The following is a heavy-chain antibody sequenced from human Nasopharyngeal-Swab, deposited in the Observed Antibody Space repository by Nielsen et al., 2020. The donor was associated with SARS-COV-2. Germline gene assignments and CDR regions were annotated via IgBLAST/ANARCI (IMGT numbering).Heavy chain of an antibody. D-gene: IGHD3-10*01. J-gene: IGHJ6*03. CDR2: ISGSGCST. V-gene: IGHV3-23*01. CDR3: ARDFGYGDEIDGAYYYYMDV. Sequence: GESLKISCAASGFTFSSYAMSWVRQAPGKGLEWVSAISGSGCSTYYADSVKGRFTISRDNSTNSLYLQMTYLRAEDTAVYYCARDFGYGDEIDGAYYYYMDVWGKGTTVTVSS. CDR1: GFTFSSYA.